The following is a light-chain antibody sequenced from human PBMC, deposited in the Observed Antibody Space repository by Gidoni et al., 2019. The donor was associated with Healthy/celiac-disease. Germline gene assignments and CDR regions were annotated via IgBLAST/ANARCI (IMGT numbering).Light chain of an antibody. V-gene: IGKV3-20*01. Sequence: EIVLTQPPGTLSLSPRERATLSCRASQSVSSSYLAWYQQKPGQAPRLLIYGASSRATGIPDRFSGSGSGTDFTLTISRLEPEDFAVYYCQQYGSSPLLTFGGGTKVEIK. J-gene: IGKJ4*01. CDR1: QSVSSSY. CDR2: GAS. CDR3: QQYGSSPLLT.